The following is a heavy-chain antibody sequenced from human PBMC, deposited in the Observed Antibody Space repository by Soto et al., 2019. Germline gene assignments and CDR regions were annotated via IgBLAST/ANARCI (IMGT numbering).Heavy chain of an antibody. CDR1: GFTFSSYA. D-gene: IGHD5-18*01. Sequence: EVQLLESGGGLVQPGGSLRLSCAASGFTFSSYAMGWVRQAPGQGLEWVPSISSSSGNTYYADSVKGRFTISRDSSKNTLYLQMNSLRAEDTAVYYCGKGGYSHGTIDYWGQGTLVTVSS. CDR2: ISSSSGNT. J-gene: IGHJ4*02. V-gene: IGHV3-23*01. CDR3: GKGGYSHGTIDY.